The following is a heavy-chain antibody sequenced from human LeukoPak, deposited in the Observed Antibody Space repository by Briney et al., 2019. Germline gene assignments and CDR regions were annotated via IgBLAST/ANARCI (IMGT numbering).Heavy chain of an antibody. Sequence: PSETLSLTCTVSGGSISSSSYHWGWIRQPPGKGLEWIGSVSYSGSTDYNPSLNSRLSISVDTSQNKFSLRLTSVTAADTAVYYCARHGTVAGTAHPWPDYWGQGTLVTVSS. D-gene: IGHD6-19*01. CDR3: ARHGTVAGTAHPWPDY. CDR2: VSYSGST. CDR1: GGSISSSSYH. V-gene: IGHV4-39*01. J-gene: IGHJ4*02.